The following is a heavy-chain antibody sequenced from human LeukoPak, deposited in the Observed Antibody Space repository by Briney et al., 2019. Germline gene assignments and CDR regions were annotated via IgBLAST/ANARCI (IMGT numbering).Heavy chain of an antibody. J-gene: IGHJ4*02. CDR2: INHSGST. CDR3: ARGPRRFLGLGAY. Sequence: SETLSLTCTVSGGSISSYYWSWIRQPPGKGLEWIGEINHSGSTNYNPSLKSRVTISVDTSKNQFSLKLSSVTAADTAVYYCARGPRRFLGLGAYWGQGTLVTVSS. D-gene: IGHD3-16*01. CDR1: GGSISSYY. V-gene: IGHV4-34*01.